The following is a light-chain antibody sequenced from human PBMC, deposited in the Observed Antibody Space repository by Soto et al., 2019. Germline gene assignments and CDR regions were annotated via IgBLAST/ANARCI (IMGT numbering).Light chain of an antibody. CDR2: DFA. V-gene: IGKV1-33*01. Sequence: DLQMTQSPSSLSASIGDRVTITCQVSQDVNNSLNWYQQKPGKAPKLLIYDFANLGTGVLSRFSGSGSGTDFTFTISRLQPEDIGTYYCQQYYKVPVTFGQGTRLEI. CDR1: QDVNNS. J-gene: IGKJ5*01. CDR3: QQYYKVPVT.